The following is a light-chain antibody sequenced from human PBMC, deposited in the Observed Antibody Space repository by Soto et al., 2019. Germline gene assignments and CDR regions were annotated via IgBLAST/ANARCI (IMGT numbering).Light chain of an antibody. Sequence: DFVMTQSPDSLAVSLGERATINCKSSQTLLYSSNSKSYLAWYQQKPGQSPKLLIHWASTRESGVPDRFSGSGSGTDFTLTIDSLQAEDVAVYYCQQHYNTPWTFGQGTKVDIK. CDR3: QQHYNTPWT. J-gene: IGKJ1*01. CDR2: WAS. V-gene: IGKV4-1*01. CDR1: QTLLYSSNSKSY.